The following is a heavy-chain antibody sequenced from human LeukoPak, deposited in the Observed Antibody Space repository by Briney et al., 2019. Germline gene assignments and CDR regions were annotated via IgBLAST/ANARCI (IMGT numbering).Heavy chain of an antibody. CDR2: IYYSWST. CDR3: ARGPLGDYIDY. J-gene: IGHJ4*02. Sequence: PSETLSLTCTVSGGSISSYYWSWIRQPPGKGLGWIGYIYYSWSTNYNPSLKSRVTISVDTSKNQFSLKLSSVTAADTAVYYCARGPLGDYIDYWGQGTLVTVSS. D-gene: IGHD4-17*01. V-gene: IGHV4-59*08. CDR1: GGSISSYY.